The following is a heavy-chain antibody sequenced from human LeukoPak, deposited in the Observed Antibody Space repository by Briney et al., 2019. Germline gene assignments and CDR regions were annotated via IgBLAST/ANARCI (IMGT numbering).Heavy chain of an antibody. Sequence: GRSLRLSCAASGFTFDDYAMHWVRHAPGKGLEWVSSISSSSSYIYYADSVKGRFTISRDNAKNSLYLQMNSLRAEDTAVYYCARDNYDQFPPVTTYYYYYYMDVWGKGTTVAVSS. CDR3: ARDNYDQFPPVTTYYYYYYMDV. CDR1: GFTFDDYA. CDR2: ISSSSSYI. D-gene: IGHD3-16*01. V-gene: IGHV3-21*01. J-gene: IGHJ6*03.